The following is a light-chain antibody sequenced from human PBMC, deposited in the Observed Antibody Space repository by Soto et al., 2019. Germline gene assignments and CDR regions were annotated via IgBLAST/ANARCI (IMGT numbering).Light chain of an antibody. Sequence: QSPGYLYSYTGERATLSCRASQSVSSSYLAWYRQKPGQAPRLLIYAASSRATGIPDRFSGSGSGTDFTLTISRLEPEDFALYYCQQDGSSSWTFGQGTKVDIK. CDR3: QQDGSSSWT. CDR2: AAS. V-gene: IGKV3-20*01. CDR1: QSVSSSY. J-gene: IGKJ1*01.